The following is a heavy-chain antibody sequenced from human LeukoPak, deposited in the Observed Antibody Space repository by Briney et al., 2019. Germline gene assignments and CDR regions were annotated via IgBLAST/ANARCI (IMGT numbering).Heavy chain of an antibody. Sequence: QSGGSLRLSCAASGFTFSSYEMNWVRQAPGKGLEWVSYISSSGSTIYYADSVKGRFTISRDNAKNSLYLQMNSLRAEDTAVYYCARESYGSGSYYTVDYWGQGTLVTVSS. D-gene: IGHD3-10*01. J-gene: IGHJ4*02. CDR3: ARESYGSGSYYTVDY. V-gene: IGHV3-48*03. CDR2: ISSSGSTI. CDR1: GFTFSSYE.